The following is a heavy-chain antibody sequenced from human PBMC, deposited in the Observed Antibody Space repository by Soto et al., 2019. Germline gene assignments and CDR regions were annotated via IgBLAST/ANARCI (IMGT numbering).Heavy chain of an antibody. CDR1: GFTFTSSA. CDR3: AAIPLGGYCSGGSCYHYYFDY. CDR2: IVVGSGNT. J-gene: IGHJ4*02. Sequence: QMQLVQSGPEVKKPGTSVKVSCKASGFTFTSSAVQWVRQARGQRLEWIGWIVVGSGNTNYAQKFQERVTITRDMSTSTAYMELSSLRSEDTAVYYCAAIPLGGYCSGGSCYHYYFDYWGQGTLVTVSS. V-gene: IGHV1-58*01. D-gene: IGHD2-15*01.